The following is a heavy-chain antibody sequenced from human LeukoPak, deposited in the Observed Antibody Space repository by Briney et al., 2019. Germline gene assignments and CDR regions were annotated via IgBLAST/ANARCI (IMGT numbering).Heavy chain of an antibody. Sequence: SETLSLTCTVSGGSISSGDYYWSWIRQPPGKGLEWIGYIYYSGSTYYNPSLKSRVTISVDTSKNQFSLKLSSVTAADTAVYYCARGYSPGYSSSWYFNYYYGMDVWGQGTTVTVPS. CDR2: IYYSGST. J-gene: IGHJ6*02. D-gene: IGHD6-13*01. V-gene: IGHV4-30-4*01. CDR1: GGSISSGDYY. CDR3: ARGYSPGYSSSWYFNYYYGMDV.